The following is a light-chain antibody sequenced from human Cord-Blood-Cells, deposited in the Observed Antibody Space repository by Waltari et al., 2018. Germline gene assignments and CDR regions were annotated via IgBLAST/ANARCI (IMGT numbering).Light chain of an antibody. CDR1: QSISSY. V-gene: IGKV1-39*01. J-gene: IGKJ1*01. Sequence: DIQMTQSPSSLSASVGDRVTITCRASQSISSYLNWYQQKPGKAPKLLIYAASSLQSGVPSRFSGSGSGTDFTLTISSLQPEDFATYYCQQSYGTPPYTFGQGTKVEIK. CDR3: QQSYGTPPYT. CDR2: AAS.